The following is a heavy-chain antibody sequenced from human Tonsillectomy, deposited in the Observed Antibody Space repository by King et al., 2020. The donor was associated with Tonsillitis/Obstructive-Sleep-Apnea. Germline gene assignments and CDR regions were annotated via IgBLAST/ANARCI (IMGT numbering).Heavy chain of an antibody. V-gene: IGHV3-48*02. CDR1: GFTFSSNA. J-gene: IGHJ5*02. CDR2: ISGSSRMI. Sequence: QLVQSGGGLVQSGGSLRLSCAASGFTFSSNAFNWVRQAPGKGLEWLSYISGSSRMIYYADSVKGRFTISRVNAINSLYLQMNSLRDEDTAVYYCTTSGFDPWGQGTLVTVSS. CDR3: TTSGFDP. D-gene: IGHD1-14*01.